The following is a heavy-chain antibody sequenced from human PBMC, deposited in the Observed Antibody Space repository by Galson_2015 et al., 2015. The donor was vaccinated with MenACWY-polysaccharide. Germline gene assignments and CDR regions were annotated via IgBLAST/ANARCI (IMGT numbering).Heavy chain of an antibody. J-gene: IGHJ4*02. Sequence: SLGLSCAASGFPFSTYVMSWVRQAPGKGLEWVSTITYSGGSTNYADSVKGRFTISRDNSKNTLYLQMNSLRVEDTAVYYCARDKDYGDYSLFDSWGQGTLVTVSS. D-gene: IGHD4-17*01. CDR1: GFPFSTYV. CDR3: ARDKDYGDYSLFDS. CDR2: ITYSGGST. V-gene: IGHV3-23*01.